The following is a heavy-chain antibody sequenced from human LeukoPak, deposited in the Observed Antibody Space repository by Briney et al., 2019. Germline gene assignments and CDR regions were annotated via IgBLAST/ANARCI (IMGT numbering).Heavy chain of an antibody. V-gene: IGHV3-21*01. CDR1: GFTFSSYT. CDR3: ARGRSSSYDY. Sequence: PGGSLRLSCAASGFTFSSYTMNWVRQAPGKGLEWVSIISSGSSYIHYADSVKGRFTISRDNAKNSLYLQMNSLRAEDTAVYYCARGRSSSYDYWGQGTLVTVSS. CDR2: ISSGSSYI. J-gene: IGHJ4*02. D-gene: IGHD6-6*01.